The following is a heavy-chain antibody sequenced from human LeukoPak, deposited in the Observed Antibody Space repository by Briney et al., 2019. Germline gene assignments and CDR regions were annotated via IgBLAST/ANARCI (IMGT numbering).Heavy chain of an antibody. CDR3: GREQSAYYVHAFDP. CDR1: GFTFSSYA. D-gene: IGHD3-3*01. CDR2: KQNDGSTT. Sequence: GRSLRLSCAASGFTFSSYAMHWVRQAPGKGLEWVAFKQNDGSTTFYADSVKGRFTISRDNSKNTLFLQMNSLRTDDTAVYYCGREQSAYYVHAFDPWGQGTLVTVSS. V-gene: IGHV3-30*04. J-gene: IGHJ5*02.